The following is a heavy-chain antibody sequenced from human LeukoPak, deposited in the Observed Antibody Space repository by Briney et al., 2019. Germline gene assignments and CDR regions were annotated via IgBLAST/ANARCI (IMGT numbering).Heavy chain of an antibody. D-gene: IGHD6-13*01. CDR2: INPNSGGT. V-gene: IGHV1-2*04. J-gene: IGHJ3*02. Sequence: ASVKVSCKASGYTLTGYYMHWVRQAPGQGLEWMGWINPNSGGTNYAQKFQGWVTMTRDTSISTAYMELSRLGSDDTAVYYCARGRSWYGGGDAFDIWGQGTMVTVSS. CDR1: GYTLTGYY. CDR3: ARGRSWYGGGDAFDI.